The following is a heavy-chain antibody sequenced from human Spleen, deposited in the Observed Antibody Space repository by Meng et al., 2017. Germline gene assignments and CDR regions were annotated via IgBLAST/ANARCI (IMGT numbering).Heavy chain of an antibody. CDR1: GDSISSASYY. CDR2: IHYSGTT. CDR3: ARDKTTTGYQSGWFDP. J-gene: IGHJ5*02. D-gene: IGHD1-1*01. Sequence: HRQLQEPGPGLVKPSETLSLTCTVSGDSISSASYYWGWIRQPPGKGLEWIGSIHYSGTTYSNPSLKSRVTMSLDTSKSQFSLNLSSVTAADTAVYYCARDKTTTGYQSGWFDPWGQGTLVTVSS. V-gene: IGHV4-39*07.